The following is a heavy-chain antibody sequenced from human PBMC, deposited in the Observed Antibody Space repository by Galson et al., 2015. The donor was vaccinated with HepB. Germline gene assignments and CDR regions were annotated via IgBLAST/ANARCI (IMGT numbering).Heavy chain of an antibody. CDR2: VSSSSIYK. D-gene: IGHD3-22*01. Sequence: SLRLSCAASGFTFSTYSLNWVRQAPGKGLEWVSAVSSSSIYKYYADSVKGRFTISRDNAKSSLYVQMNNLRVEDTAVYYCARGRGDIGGYYAFDCWGKGDMVTVSS. CDR1: GFTFSTYS. V-gene: IGHV3-21*06. CDR3: ARGRGDIGGYYAFDC. J-gene: IGHJ4*02.